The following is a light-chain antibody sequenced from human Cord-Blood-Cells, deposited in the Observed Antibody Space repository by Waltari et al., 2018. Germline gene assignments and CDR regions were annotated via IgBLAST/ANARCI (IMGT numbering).Light chain of an antibody. Sequence: QSALTQPASVSGSPGQSITISCTGTSSDVGSYNLVSWYQQHPGKAPKLMIYEGSKRPPGVPNRFAGSKSSNTAPLTISGLQAEDEADYYCCSYAGSSTVVFGGEATLTVL. CDR1: SSDVGSYNL. J-gene: IGLJ2*01. CDR3: CSYAGSSTVV. CDR2: EGS. V-gene: IGLV2-23*01.